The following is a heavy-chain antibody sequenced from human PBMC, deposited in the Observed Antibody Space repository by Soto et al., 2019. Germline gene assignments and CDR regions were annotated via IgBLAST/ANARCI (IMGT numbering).Heavy chain of an antibody. D-gene: IGHD3-10*01. CDR2: IIVCSGNT. J-gene: IGHJ6*03. CDR3: AADFYGSGPYRYSMDG. CDR1: GLTFTSPA. Sequence: PEAPVKVSCKAFGLTFTSPAMQGVRQARGQRLEWIGWIIVCSGNTNYAQKVQERVTITRDMSTSTAYMELSSLRSEDTAVYYCAADFYGSGPYRYSMDGWGTGTTVTLAS. V-gene: IGHV1-58*02.